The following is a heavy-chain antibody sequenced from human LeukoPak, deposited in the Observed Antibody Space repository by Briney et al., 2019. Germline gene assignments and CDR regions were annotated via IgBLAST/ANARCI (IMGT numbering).Heavy chain of an antibody. J-gene: IGHJ4*02. D-gene: IGHD3-3*01. CDR3: ARGLFGVINPTDY. CDR1: GFTFTSYW. Sequence: GGSLRLSCAVSGFTFTSYWMNWVRQAPGKGLEWVSSISSSGSFLYYADSVKGRFTISRDNAKNSLYLQMNSLRVEDTAVYFCARGLFGVINPTDYWGQGTLVTVSS. CDR2: ISSSGSFL. V-gene: IGHV3-21*01.